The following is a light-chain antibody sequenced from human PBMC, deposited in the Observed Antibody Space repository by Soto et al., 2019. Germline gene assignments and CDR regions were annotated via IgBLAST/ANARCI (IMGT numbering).Light chain of an antibody. CDR1: QGISNY. CDR2: AAS. Sequence: DIQMTQSPSSLSAYVGDRVTITCRASQGISNYLAWYQQKPGQVPKLLLYAASTLQSGVPSRFSGSGSGTDFTLTISSLQPEDVATYYCQKDNGALWTFGQGTKVDIK. V-gene: IGKV1-27*01. J-gene: IGKJ1*01. CDR3: QKDNGALWT.